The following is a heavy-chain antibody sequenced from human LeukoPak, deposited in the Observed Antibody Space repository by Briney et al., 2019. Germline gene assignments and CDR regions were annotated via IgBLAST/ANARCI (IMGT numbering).Heavy chain of an antibody. V-gene: IGHV1-3*03. CDR2: INAGNGNT. D-gene: IGHD6-19*01. Sequence: ASVKVSCKASGYTFTSYAMHWVRQAPGQRLEWMGWINAGNGNTKYSQEFQGRVTITRDTSASTAYMELSSLRSEDMAVYYCARGGKQWRGGNYFAPWGKETLAAVPS. CDR3: ARGGKQWRGGNYFAP. CDR1: GYTFTSYA. J-gene: IGHJ5*02.